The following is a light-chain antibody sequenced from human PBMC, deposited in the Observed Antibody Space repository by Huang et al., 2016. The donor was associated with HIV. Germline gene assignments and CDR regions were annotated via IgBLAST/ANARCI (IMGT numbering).Light chain of an antibody. CDR3: QHSYSTPRVT. V-gene: IGKV1-39*01. J-gene: IGKJ3*01. CDR1: QDLSTS. Sequence: DIRLTQSPSSLSASVGDRVTISCRASQDLSTSLNWFQQKPGQTPKLLIFATSTLQTGVPSMFTVRGSATDFTLTITSLQPEDFATYSCQHSYSTPRVTFGPGTKVDV. CDR2: ATS.